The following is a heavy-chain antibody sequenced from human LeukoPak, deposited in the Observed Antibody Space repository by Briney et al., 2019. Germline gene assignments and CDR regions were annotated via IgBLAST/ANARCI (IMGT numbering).Heavy chain of an antibody. Sequence: SQTLSLTCAISGDSVSSNSAAWIWIRQSPSRGLEWLGRTYYRSKWYNDYAVSVKSRITINPDTSNNQFSLQLNSVSPEDTAVYYCARVGAVAAIDYWGQGTLVTVSS. CDR2: TYYRSKWYN. J-gene: IGHJ4*02. D-gene: IGHD6-19*01. CDR3: ARVGAVAAIDY. V-gene: IGHV6-1*01. CDR1: GDSVSSNSAA.